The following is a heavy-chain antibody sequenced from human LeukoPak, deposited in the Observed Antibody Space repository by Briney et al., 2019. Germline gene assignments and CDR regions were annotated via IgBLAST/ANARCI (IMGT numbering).Heavy chain of an antibody. CDR3: AKDRPNYYGSNGHYYKLRGDC. D-gene: IGHD3-22*01. V-gene: IGHV3-23*01. CDR1: GFTFSSYA. CDR2: ITSSGAAT. J-gene: IGHJ4*02. Sequence: PGGFLRLSCAASGFTFSSYAMSWVRQAPGKGLEWVLSITSSGAATYYADSVKGRFTISRDNSDNTLYLQMNSLRAEDTAVYYCAKDRPNYYGSNGHYYKLRGDCWGQGTLVTVSS.